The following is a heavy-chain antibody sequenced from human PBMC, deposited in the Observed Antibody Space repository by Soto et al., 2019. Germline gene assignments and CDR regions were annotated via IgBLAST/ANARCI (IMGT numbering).Heavy chain of an antibody. J-gene: IGHJ4*02. Sequence: PEGALRGSCEASGFIFTNFWMHWVRQVPGKGLVWVSRIDTSGSSTSYADSVTGRFTISRDNAKNTVSLQMNSLRAEDTGVYYCAKDSWYFDLWSQGSLVTVSS. CDR2: IDTSGSST. V-gene: IGHV3-74*01. CDR3: AKDSWYFDL. CDR1: GFIFTNFW. D-gene: IGHD6-13*01.